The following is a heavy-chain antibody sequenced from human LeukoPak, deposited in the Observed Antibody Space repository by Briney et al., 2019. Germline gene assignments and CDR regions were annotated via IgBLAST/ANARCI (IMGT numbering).Heavy chain of an antibody. D-gene: IGHD3-3*01. J-gene: IGHJ3*02. Sequence: GGSLRLSCAASGFTFSSYGMHWVRQAPGKGLEWVAVIWYDGSNKYYADSVKGRFTISRDNSKNSMYLQMKSLRAEDTAVYYCARVTIFGVVSPYDAFDIWGQGKMVTVSS. CDR2: IWYDGSNK. CDR3: ARVTIFGVVSPYDAFDI. V-gene: IGHV3-33*01. CDR1: GFTFSSYG.